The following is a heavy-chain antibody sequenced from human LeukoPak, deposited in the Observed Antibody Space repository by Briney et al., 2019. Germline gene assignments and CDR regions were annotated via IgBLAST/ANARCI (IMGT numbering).Heavy chain of an antibody. CDR2: IRYDGSNK. CDR3: AKGRSGSYLSYYFDY. J-gene: IGHJ4*02. D-gene: IGHD1-26*01. Sequence: GRSLGLSCAASGFTFSSYGMHWVRQAPGKGLEWVAFIRYDGSNKYYADSVKGRFTISRDNSKNTLYLQMNSLRAEDTAVYYCAKGRSGSYLSYYFDYWGQRTLVTVSS. CDR1: GFTFSSYG. V-gene: IGHV3-30*02.